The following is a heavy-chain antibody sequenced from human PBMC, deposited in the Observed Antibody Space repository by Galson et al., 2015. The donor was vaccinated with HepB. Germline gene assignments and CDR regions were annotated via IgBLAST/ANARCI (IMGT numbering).Heavy chain of an antibody. D-gene: IGHD3-22*01. CDR1: GFIFERYS. CDR3: AREYDRSDYSWIADVGYDF. J-gene: IGHJ4*01. V-gene: IGHV3-48*01. CDR2: ISGSGSVI. Sequence: SLRLSCAASGFIFERYSMNWVRQAPGKGPEWISYISGSGSVIYYADSVKGRFTISRDNAKNSLDLQMNSLRAEDTALYYCAREYDRSDYSWIADVGYDFWGQGTRVIVSS.